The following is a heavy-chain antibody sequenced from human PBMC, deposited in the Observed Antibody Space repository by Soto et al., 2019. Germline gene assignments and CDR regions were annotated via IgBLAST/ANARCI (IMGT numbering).Heavy chain of an antibody. V-gene: IGHV3-15*07. D-gene: IGHD2-21*01. CDR2: IKSQVNGGTP. CDR3: TTDSYFTSKLVRFDY. Sequence: GGSLRLYRGACGFTFSPSWINRVRQAPGKGLERVGRIKSQVNGGTPDFAAPVRGRFAISRDDSRSMVYLQMNRLKTEDTAVYYCTTDSYFTSKLVRFDYWGRGTLVTVSS. CDR1: GFTFSPSW. J-gene: IGHJ4*01.